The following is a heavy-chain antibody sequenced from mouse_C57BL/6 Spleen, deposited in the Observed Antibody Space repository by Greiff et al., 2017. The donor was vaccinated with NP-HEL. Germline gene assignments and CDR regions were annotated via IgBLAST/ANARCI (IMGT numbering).Heavy chain of an antibody. CDR1: GYSITSGYY. CDR3: AREGNYVGNWYFDV. V-gene: IGHV3-6*01. J-gene: IGHJ1*03. Sequence: EVKLQESGPGLVKPSQSLSLTCSVTGYSITSGYYWNWIRQFPGNKLEWMGYISYDGSNNYNPSLKNRISITRDTSKNQFFLKLNSVTTEDTATYYCAREGNYVGNWYFDVWGTGTTVTVSS. D-gene: IGHD2-1*01. CDR2: ISYDGSN.